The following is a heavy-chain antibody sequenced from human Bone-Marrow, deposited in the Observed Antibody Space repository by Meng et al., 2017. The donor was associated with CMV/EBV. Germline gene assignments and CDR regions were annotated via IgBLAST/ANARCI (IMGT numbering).Heavy chain of an antibody. CDR3: ARGVPYDFWSGYEKYYYYGMDV. V-gene: IGHV1-2*02. D-gene: IGHD3-3*01. Sequence: ASVKVSSKAAGYTFTGYYMHWVRQATGQGLVWMGWINPNSGGTNYAQKFQGRVTMTRVTSISPAYMELSRLRSEDTDVYYCARGVPYDFWSGYEKYYYYGMDVWGQGTTVTVSS. CDR1: GYTFTGYY. J-gene: IGHJ6*02. CDR2: INPNSGGT.